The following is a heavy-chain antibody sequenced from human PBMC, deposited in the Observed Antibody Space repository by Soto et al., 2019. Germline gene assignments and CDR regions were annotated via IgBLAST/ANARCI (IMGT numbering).Heavy chain of an antibody. J-gene: IGHJ4*02. CDR1: GGSFSGYY. CDR2: INHSGST. Sequence: SETLSLTCAVCGGSFSGYYWSWIRQPPWKGLEWIGEINHSGSTNYNPSRKSRVTIAVDTSKNQFALKRSYVTSADTALYYCARGRGIVGAPAAIRNFDYWGQRTLVAVCS. V-gene: IGHV4-34*01. CDR3: ARGRGIVGAPAAIRNFDY. D-gene: IGHD2-2*02.